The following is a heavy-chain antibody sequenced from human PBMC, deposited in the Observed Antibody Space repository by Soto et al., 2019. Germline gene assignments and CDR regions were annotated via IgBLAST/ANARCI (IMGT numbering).Heavy chain of an antibody. V-gene: IGHV3-21*01. D-gene: IGHD6-13*01. CDR3: TRYASRDSSARGWFDP. J-gene: IGHJ5*02. CDR2: ISSNSAYI. CDR1: GFTFRSFT. Sequence: GGSLRLSCAASGFTFRSFTMNWVRQAPGKGLEWVSTISSNSAYIYYTDALRGRFTISRDNAKNSLHLQMNSLRAEDTAVYYCTRYASRDSSARGWFDPWGPGTLVTVS.